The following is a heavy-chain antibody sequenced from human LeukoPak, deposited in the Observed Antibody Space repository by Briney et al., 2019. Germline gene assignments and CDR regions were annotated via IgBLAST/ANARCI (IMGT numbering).Heavy chain of an antibody. V-gene: IGHV3-23*01. J-gene: IGHJ4*02. Sequence: SGGSLRLSCAASGFTFSSYAMSWVRQAPGKGLEWVSAISGSGGGTYYADSVKGRFTISRDNSKNTLYLQMNSLRAEDTAVYYSAQWSRIDYWGQGTLVTVSS. D-gene: IGHD2-15*01. CDR3: AQWSRIDY. CDR1: GFTFSSYA. CDR2: ISGSGGGT.